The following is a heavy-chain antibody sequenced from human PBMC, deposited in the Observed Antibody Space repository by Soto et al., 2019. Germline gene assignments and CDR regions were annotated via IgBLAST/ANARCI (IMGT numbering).Heavy chain of an antibody. V-gene: IGHV4-34*01. J-gene: IGHJ4*02. CDR3: ARAGVSARNRPRRGFDY. CDR1: GGSFSGYY. D-gene: IGHD6-6*01. Sequence: QVQLQQWGAGLLKPSETLSLTCAVYGGSFSGYYWSWIRQPPGKGLEWIGEINHSGSTNYNPSLKSRVIISVDTSKDQFSLKLSSVSAADTSVYYCARAGVSARNRPRRGFDYWGQGTLVTVSS. CDR2: INHSGST.